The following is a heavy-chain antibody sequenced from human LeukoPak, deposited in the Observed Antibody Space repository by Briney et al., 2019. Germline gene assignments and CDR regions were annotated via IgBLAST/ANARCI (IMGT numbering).Heavy chain of an antibody. Sequence: SETLSLTCTVSNGSINSRSYYWGWIRQSPGTGLEWIGATYYSGSTYYNPSLKSRVPISVDTSKNQFSLKLSSVTAADTAVYYCARRGLRTLRYFDWLLWRRAFDIWGQGAMVTVSS. CDR3: ARRGLRTLRYFDWLLWRRAFDI. CDR2: TYYSGST. CDR1: NGSINSRSYY. V-gene: IGHV4-39*07. D-gene: IGHD3-9*01. J-gene: IGHJ3*02.